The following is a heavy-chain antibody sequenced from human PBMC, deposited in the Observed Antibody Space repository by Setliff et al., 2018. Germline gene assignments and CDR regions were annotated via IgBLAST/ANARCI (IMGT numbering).Heavy chain of an antibody. CDR2: ITSSSGSI. V-gene: IGHV3-21*01. D-gene: IGHD2-2*01. CDR3: ARGAYCTTTSCFDPYFDY. CDR1: GFTFSAFT. J-gene: IGHJ4*02. Sequence: GGSLRLSCAASGFTFSAFTMAWVRQSPGRGLEWVASITSSSGSIKYADSVKGRFTISRSNAKNSLYLQMSSLRGGDTAVYFCARGAYCTTTSCFDPYFDYWGQGTLVTVSS.